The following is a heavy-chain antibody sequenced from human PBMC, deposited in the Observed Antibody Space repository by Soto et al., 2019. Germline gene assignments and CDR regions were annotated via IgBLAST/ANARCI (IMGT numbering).Heavy chain of an antibody. D-gene: IGHD6-13*01. CDR3: AAGEASSRNLAPYYLDF. J-gene: IGHJ4*02. Sequence: LSLTCTVSGGSMRNYFWTWIRQPPGKGLEWIGYIHYSGTTSFFPSYNPSLRSRVTISEDTSKNQFSLKLLSVTTADTAVYFCAAGEASSRNLAPYYLDFWGQGTLVTV. CDR1: GGSMRNYF. CDR2: IHYSGTT. V-gene: IGHV4-59*01.